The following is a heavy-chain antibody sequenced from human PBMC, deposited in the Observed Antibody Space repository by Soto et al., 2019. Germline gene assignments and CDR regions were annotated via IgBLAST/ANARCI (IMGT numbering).Heavy chain of an antibody. CDR1: GGTFSSYA. D-gene: IGHD5-12*01. CDR3: ARDGMATMSDYYYGMDV. V-gene: IGHV1-69*13. CDR2: IIPIFGTA. Sequence: GASVKVSCKASGGTFSSYAISWVRQAPGQGLEWMGGIIPIFGTANYAQKFQGRVTITADESTSTAYMELSSLRSEDTAVYYCARDGMATMSDYYYGMDVWGQGTTVPS. J-gene: IGHJ6*02.